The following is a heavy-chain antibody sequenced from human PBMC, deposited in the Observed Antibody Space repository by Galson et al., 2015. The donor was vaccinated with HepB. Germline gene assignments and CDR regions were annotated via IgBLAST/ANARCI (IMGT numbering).Heavy chain of an antibody. CDR3: AREAIAVAGTWFDP. CDR1: GYTLTELS. Sequence: SVKVSCKVSGYTLTELSMHWVRQAPGKGLEWMGGIIPIFGTANYAQKFQGRVTITADESTSTAYMELSSLRSEDTAVYYCAREAIAVAGTWFDPWGQGTLVTVSS. D-gene: IGHD6-19*01. J-gene: IGHJ5*02. V-gene: IGHV1-69*13. CDR2: IIPIFGTA.